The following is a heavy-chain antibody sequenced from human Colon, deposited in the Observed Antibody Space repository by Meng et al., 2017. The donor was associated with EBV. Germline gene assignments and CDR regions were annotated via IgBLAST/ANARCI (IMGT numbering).Heavy chain of an antibody. V-gene: IGHV3-30*18. J-gene: IGHJ4*02. CDR1: RFSFGNFA. CDR2: TSSDGSNR. CDR3: AKPIEYYDDAGPYFDY. D-gene: IGHD3-16*01. Sequence: GELWESGGGVVQPGRFLRLSCAASRFSFGNFAMHWVRQAPGKGLEWVAVTSSDGSNRHYADSVKGRFTISRDNSKNTVYLQMNSLRAEDTAVYYCAKPIEYYDDAGPYFDYWGQGTLVTVPS.